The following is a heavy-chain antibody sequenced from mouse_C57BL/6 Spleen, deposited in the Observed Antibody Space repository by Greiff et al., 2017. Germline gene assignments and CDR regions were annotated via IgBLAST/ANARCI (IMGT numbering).Heavy chain of an antibody. D-gene: IGHD1-1*01. CDR2: IDPDSGGT. V-gene: IGHV1-72*01. Sequence: QVQLQQPGAELVKPGASVKLSCKASGYTFTSYWMHWVKQRPGRGLEWIGRIDPDSGGTKYNEKFKSKATLTVDKPSSTAYMQLSSLTSEDSAVYYWARHSSRCWCYAMDYWGQGTSVTVSS. CDR1: GYTFTSYW. CDR3: ARHSSRCWCYAMDY. J-gene: IGHJ4*01.